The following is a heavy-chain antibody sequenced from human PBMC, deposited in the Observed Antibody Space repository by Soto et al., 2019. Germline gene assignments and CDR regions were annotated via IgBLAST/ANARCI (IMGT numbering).Heavy chain of an antibody. J-gene: IGHJ6*02. V-gene: IGHV4-30-2*01. CDR3: ARGVGVPAATDYYGMDV. CDR2: IYDSGST. D-gene: IGHD2-2*01. CDR1: GGSISSGGYS. Sequence: SETLSLTCAVSGGSISSGGYSWSWIRQPPGKGLEWIGYIYDSGSTYYTPSLKSRITISADRSKNQFSLNLSSVTAADTAVYYCARGVGVPAATDYYGMDVWGQGTSVTVSS.